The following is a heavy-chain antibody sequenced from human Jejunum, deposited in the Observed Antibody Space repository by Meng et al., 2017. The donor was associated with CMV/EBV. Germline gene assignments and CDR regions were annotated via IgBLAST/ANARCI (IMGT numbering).Heavy chain of an antibody. CDR1: EYTFTDYY. Sequence: SEYTFTDYYMQWVRQAPGQGLEWMGWINPTTGDTNYAQKFQGRVTMTRDMSINTVYMELTRLRSDDTAVYYCAKDGGSYLDYYFDYWGQGTLVTVSS. D-gene: IGHD1-26*01. CDR3: AKDGGSYLDYYFDY. CDR2: INPTTGDT. J-gene: IGHJ4*02. V-gene: IGHV1-2*02.